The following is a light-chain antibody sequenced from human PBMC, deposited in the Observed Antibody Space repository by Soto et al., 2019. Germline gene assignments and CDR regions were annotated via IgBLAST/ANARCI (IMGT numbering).Light chain of an antibody. CDR3: QHRSNWPRT. CDR2: DAS. Sequence: EIVLTQSSATLSLCPGERATLSCRASQSVSTYLAWYQQKPGQAPRLLIYDASNRATGIPARFSGSGSGTDFTLTISSLEPEDFAVYYCQHRSNWPRTFGQGTKLEIK. J-gene: IGKJ2*01. V-gene: IGKV3-11*01. CDR1: QSVSTY.